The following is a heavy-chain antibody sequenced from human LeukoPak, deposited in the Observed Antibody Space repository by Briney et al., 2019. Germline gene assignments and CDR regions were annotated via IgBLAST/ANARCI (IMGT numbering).Heavy chain of an antibody. CDR3: ARAQYCSGGSCYSGIDY. D-gene: IGHD2-15*01. Sequence: XWVRXAPXXXXEXXGXXNPNSGGTNYAQKFQGWVTMTRHTSISTAYMELSRLRSDDTAVYYCARAQYCSGGSCYSGIDYWGQGTLVTVSS. J-gene: IGHJ4*02. CDR2: XNPNSGGT. V-gene: IGHV1-2*04.